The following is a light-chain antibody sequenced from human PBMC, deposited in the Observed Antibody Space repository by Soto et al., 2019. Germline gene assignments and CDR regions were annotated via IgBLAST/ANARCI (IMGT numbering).Light chain of an antibody. CDR2: KAS. Sequence: DIQMTQSPSTLSGSVGDRVTITCRASHTISSWLAWYQQKPGQAPKLLIYKASTLKSGVPSRFSGSGSGTEFTLTISSLQPDDFATYYCQRYNSYSEAFGQGTKVDI. V-gene: IGKV1-5*03. CDR3: QRYNSYSEA. CDR1: HTISSW. J-gene: IGKJ1*01.